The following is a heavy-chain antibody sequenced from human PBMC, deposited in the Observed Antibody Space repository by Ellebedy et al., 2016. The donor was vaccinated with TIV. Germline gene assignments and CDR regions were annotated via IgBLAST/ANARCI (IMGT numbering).Heavy chain of an antibody. D-gene: IGHD4-11*01. Sequence: GESLKISCAASQFMFDSYGMVWVRQAPGKGLEVVAVISYDERDEYYADSVKGRFTISRDTSKNTLYLQMNRLRPEDTALYYCAKNSNYFGREGGYFDYWGQGTLVTVSS. J-gene: IGHJ4*02. CDR1: QFMFDSYG. CDR3: AKNSNYFGREGGYFDY. CDR2: ISYDERDE. V-gene: IGHV3-30*18.